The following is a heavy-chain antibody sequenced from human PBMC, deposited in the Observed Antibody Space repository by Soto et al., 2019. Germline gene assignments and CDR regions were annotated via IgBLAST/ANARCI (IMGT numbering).Heavy chain of an antibody. D-gene: IGHD3-10*01. CDR3: ARGTYGSGSPRLDY. V-gene: IGHV4-4*02. J-gene: IGHJ4*02. CDR1: SGSISSSNW. CDR2: IYHSGST. Sequence: PSETLSLTCAVSSGSISSSNWWSWVRQPPGKGLEWIGEIYHSGSTNYNPSLKSRVTISVDKSKNQFSLKLSSVTAADTAVYYCARGTYGSGSPRLDYWGQGTLVTVSS.